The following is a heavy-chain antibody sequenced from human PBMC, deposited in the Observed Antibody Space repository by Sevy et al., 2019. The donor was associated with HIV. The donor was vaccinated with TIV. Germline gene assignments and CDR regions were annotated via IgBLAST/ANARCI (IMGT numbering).Heavy chain of an antibody. J-gene: IGHJ4*02. CDR3: PGVADSYCTNDCYHRFDY. D-gene: IGHD2-8*01. CDR1: GFSFSHYA. CDR2: ISYDGTYK. V-gene: IGHV3-30-3*01. Sequence: GGSLRLSCAVSGFSFSHYAFHWVRQAPGKGLEWVSLISYDGTYKYYADSVKGRFTISRDNSKNTLYLQMNSLRGNDTAVYYCPGVADSYCTNDCYHRFDYWGPGALVTVSS.